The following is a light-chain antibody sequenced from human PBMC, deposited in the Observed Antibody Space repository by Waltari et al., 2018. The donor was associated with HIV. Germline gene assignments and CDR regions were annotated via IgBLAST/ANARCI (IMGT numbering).Light chain of an antibody. Sequence: QSVLTQPPPPPGSPGQMVNIPCSGGSSTIGSNPANWYRQFPGEAPKFLICTHMQRRSGVTDRFSGAKYGTTAALAISGVKSEDEDDCYCADCDESLRSVLFDGGTRLTGL. V-gene: IGLV1-44*01. CDR2: THM. J-gene: IGLJ3*02. CDR1: SSTIGSNP. CDR3: ADCDESLRSVL.